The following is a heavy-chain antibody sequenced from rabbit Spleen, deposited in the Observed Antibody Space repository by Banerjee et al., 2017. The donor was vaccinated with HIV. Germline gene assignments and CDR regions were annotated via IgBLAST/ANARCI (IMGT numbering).Heavy chain of an antibody. J-gene: IGHJ4*01. D-gene: IGHD1-1*01. CDR3: GRDRGSNRAYIDGYFNL. V-gene: IGHV1S45*01. CDR2: IYGGGSGST. CDR1: GFTLSNYW. Sequence: QEQLVESGGGLVKPEGSLKLSCKASGFTLSNYWMCWVRQAPGKGLEWIACIYGGGSGSTYYASWAKGRFTVSKTSSTTVTLQMTSLTAADTATYFCGRDRGSNRAYIDGYFNLWGQGTLVTVS.